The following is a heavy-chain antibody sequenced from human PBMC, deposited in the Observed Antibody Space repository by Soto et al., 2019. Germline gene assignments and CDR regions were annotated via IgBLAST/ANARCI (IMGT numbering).Heavy chain of an antibody. D-gene: IGHD3-3*01. CDR2: IYYSGST. Sequence: QVQLQESGPGLVKPSQTLSLTCTVSGGSISSGDYYWSWIRQPPGKGLEWIGYIYYSGSTCYNPSLKSRVTISVDKSKNQFSLKLSSVTAADTAVYYCARAIPTFTIFGVVTHSAQFDYWGQGTLVTVSS. CDR3: ARAIPTFTIFGVVTHSAQFDY. J-gene: IGHJ4*02. V-gene: IGHV4-30-4*01. CDR1: GGSISSGDYY.